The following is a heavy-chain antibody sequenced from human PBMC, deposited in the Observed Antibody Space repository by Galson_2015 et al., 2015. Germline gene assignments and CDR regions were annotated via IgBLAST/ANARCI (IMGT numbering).Heavy chain of an antibody. D-gene: IGHD6-19*01. V-gene: IGHV5-10-1*01. CDR3: ASLGRQWQPAHY. Sequence: QSGAEVKKPGESLRISCKGSGYSFTSYWISWVRQMPGKGLEWMGRIDPSDSYTNYSPSFQGHVTISADKSISTAYLQWSSLKASDTATYYCASLGRQWQPAHYWGQGTLVTVSS. J-gene: IGHJ4*02. CDR2: IDPSDSYT. CDR1: GYSFTSYW.